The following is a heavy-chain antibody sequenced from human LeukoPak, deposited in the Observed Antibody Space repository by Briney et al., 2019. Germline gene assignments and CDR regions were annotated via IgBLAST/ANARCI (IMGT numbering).Heavy chain of an antibody. CDR2: ISHNGGST. V-gene: IGHV3-64D*06. CDR3: VKESGFMVAPNSAFDI. J-gene: IGHJ3*02. D-gene: IGHD4/OR15-4a*01. Sequence: GGSLRLSCSTSGFTFNSYPVHWVRQAPGKGLEYVSGISHNGGSTYYADSVKGRFTISRDNSKNTLYLQMSSLRAEDTAVYYCVKESGFMVAPNSAFDIWGQGTMVTVSS. CDR1: GFTFNSYP.